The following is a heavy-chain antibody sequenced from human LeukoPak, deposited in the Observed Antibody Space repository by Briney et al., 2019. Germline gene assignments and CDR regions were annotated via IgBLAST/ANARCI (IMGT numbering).Heavy chain of an antibody. CDR3: ARYCSGGSCYFFDAFDI. Sequence: NPSETLSLTCTVSGGSISSYYWSWIRQPPGKGLEWIGYIYYSGSTNYNPSLKSRVTISVETSKNQFSLKLSSVTAADTAVYYCARYCSGGSCYFFDAFDIWGQGTMVTVSS. D-gene: IGHD2-15*01. J-gene: IGHJ3*02. CDR2: IYYSGST. V-gene: IGHV4-59*01. CDR1: GGSISSYY.